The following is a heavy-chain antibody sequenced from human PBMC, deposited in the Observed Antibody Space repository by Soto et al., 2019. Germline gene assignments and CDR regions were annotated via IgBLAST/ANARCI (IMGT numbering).Heavy chain of an antibody. J-gene: IGHJ1*01. V-gene: IGHV3-11*03. Sequence: SLSPSCAASGFTFSDYYMSWIRQAPGKGLEWVSYISSSSSYTNYADSVKGRFTISRDNAKNSLYLQMNSLRAEDTAVYYCASVEYYYDSSGYYPAEYIKHWGQGTLVTVSS. CDR1: GFTFSDYY. CDR2: ISSSSSYT. D-gene: IGHD3-22*01. CDR3: ASVEYYYDSSGYYPAEYIKH.